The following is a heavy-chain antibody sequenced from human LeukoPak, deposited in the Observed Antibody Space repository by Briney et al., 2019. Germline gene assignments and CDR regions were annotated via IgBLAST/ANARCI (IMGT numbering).Heavy chain of an antibody. CDR3: ARDRGADAFDI. Sequence: ASVKVSCKASGYTFTSYDIDWVRQGTGQGLEWMGWMNPNSGNTGYAQRFQGRVTITRNTSISTAYMELSSLRSEDTAVYYCARDRGADAFDIWGQGTMVTVSS. CDR2: MNPNSGNT. J-gene: IGHJ3*02. V-gene: IGHV1-8*03. CDR1: GYTFTSYD.